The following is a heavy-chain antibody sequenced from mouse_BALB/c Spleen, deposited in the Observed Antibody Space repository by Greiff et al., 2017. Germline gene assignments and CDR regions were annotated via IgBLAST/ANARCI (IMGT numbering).Heavy chain of an antibody. Sequence: VHVKQSGTVLARPGASVKMSCKASGYSFTSYWMHWVKQRPGQGLEWIGAIYPGNSDTSYNQKFKGKAKLTAVTSASTAYMELSSLTNEDSAVYYCTRRGYYYGSSSLYAMDYWGQGTSVTVSS. CDR1: GYSFTSYW. CDR2: IYPGNSDT. D-gene: IGHD1-1*01. J-gene: IGHJ4*01. CDR3: TRRGYYYGSSSLYAMDY. V-gene: IGHV1-5*01.